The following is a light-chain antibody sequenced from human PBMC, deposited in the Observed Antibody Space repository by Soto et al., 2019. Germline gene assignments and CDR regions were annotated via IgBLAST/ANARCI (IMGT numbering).Light chain of an antibody. CDR2: EVR. V-gene: IGLV2-14*01. CDR3: SSYTTISTVV. CDR1: SSDVGVYKY. J-gene: IGLJ2*01. Sequence: QSALTQPASVSGSPGQSITISCTGTSSDVGVYKYVSWYQQHPGKAPKLRIYEVRNRPSGVSNRFSGSKSGNTASLPISGLQAEDGADYYCSSYTTISTVVFGGGTKVTVL.